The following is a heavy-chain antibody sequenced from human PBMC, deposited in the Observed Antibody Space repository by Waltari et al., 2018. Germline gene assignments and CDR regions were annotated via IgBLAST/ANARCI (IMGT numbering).Heavy chain of an antibody. J-gene: IGHJ4*01. CDR3: AQWRVPYDLDY. D-gene: IGHD3-16*01. V-gene: IGHV3-23*01. Sequence: EGQLLESGGGLVQPGGSLRLSCAASGFTITTYAMTWVRQVPGKGLEWVAGISVSGRDTYYADSVRGRFTISRDNSRNTLYLQMNSLRADDTAVYYCAQWRVPYDLDY. CDR2: ISVSGRDT. CDR1: GFTITTYA.